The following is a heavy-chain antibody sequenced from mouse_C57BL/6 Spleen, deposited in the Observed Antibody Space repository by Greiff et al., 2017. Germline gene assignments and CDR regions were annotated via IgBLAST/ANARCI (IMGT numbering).Heavy chain of an antibody. CDR2: IHPNSGST. V-gene: IGHV1-64*01. D-gene: IGHD1-1*01. J-gene: IGHJ1*03. Sequence: VQLQQPGAELVKPGASVKLSCKASGYTFTSYWVHWVKQRPGQGLEWIGMIHPNSGSTNYNEKFKSKATLTVDKSSSTAYMQLSSLTSEDSAVYYCAYYYYGSSEYFDVWGTGTTVTVSS. CDR1: GYTFTSYW. CDR3: AYYYYGSSEYFDV.